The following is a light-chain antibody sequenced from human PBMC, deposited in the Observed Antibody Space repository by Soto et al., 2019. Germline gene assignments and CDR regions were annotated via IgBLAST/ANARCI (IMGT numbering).Light chain of an antibody. Sequence: DIQMTQSPSSLSASVGDRVTITCQASQDISNYLNWYQQKPGKAPKLLIYDASNLETGVPSRFSGSVPGTDFTFTISGLQPEDTPTYYCQQYENPLLTFGGGTKVEIK. J-gene: IGKJ4*01. CDR3: QQYENPLLT. V-gene: IGKV1-33*01. CDR2: DAS. CDR1: QDISNY.